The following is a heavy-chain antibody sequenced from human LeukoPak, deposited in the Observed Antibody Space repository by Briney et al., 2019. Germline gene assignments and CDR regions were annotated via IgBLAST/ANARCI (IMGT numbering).Heavy chain of an antibody. J-gene: IGHJ4*02. CDR1: GFTFSSYA. D-gene: IGHD6-6*01. Sequence: GGSLRLSCAASGFTFSSYAMHWVRQAPGKGLEWVAVISYDGSNKYYADSVKGRFTISRDNSKNTLYLQMNSLRAEDTAVYYCASNLAELYSSLQPGFDYWGQGTLVTVSS. CDR2: ISYDGSNK. CDR3: ASNLAELYSSLQPGFDY. V-gene: IGHV3-30-3*01.